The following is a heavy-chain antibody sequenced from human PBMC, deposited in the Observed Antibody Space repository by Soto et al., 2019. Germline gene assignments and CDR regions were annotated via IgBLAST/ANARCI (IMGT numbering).Heavy chain of an antibody. D-gene: IGHD3-22*01. CDR1: VCSIFSVWYY. V-gene: IGHV4-31*03. CDR2: ISYSGTT. Sequence: SSTXSLTCSFSVCSIFSVWYYLSWIRQHPGKVLEWIGYISYSGTTYYSPSLKSRLSISLDTSKNHFSLSLGSVNAADTAVHYCARQRSQRGPNYYTFRDFYNGVLETWGPGTLVKVYS. J-gene: IGHJ4*02. CDR3: ARQRSQRGPNYYTFRDFYNGVLET.